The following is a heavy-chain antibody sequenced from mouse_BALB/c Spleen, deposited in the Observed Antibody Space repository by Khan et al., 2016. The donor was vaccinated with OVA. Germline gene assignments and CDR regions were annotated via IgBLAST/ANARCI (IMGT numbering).Heavy chain of an antibody. CDR3: ARDAGRY. CDR2: INPKNGGT. CDR1: GYTFPEYT. D-gene: IGHD3-3*01. Sequence: EVQLQQSGPELVKPGASVNISCKTSGYTFPEYTVHWVKQSLGKSLDWIGVINPKNGGTAYNQKFKGKATLAVDQSSSTAYMEFRYLTSEDSAVYYCARDAGRYWGQGTSVTVAS. V-gene: IGHV1-18*01. J-gene: IGHJ4*01.